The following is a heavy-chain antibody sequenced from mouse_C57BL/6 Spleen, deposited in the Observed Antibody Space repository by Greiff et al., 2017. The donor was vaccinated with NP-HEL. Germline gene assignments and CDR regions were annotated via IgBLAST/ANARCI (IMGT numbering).Heavy chain of an antibody. CDR2: IYPRSGNT. Sequence: VKLQESGAELARPGASVKLSCKASGYTFTSYGISWVKQRTGQGLEWIGEIYPRSGNTYYNEKFKGKATLTADKSSSTAYMELRSLTSEDSAVYYCARWGEDYGGYWGQGTTLTVSS. CDR1: GYTFTSYG. V-gene: IGHV1-81*01. CDR3: ARWGEDYGGY. D-gene: IGHD1-2*01. J-gene: IGHJ2*01.